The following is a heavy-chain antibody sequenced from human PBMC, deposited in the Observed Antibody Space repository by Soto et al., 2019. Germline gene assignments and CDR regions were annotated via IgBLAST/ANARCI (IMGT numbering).Heavy chain of an antibody. CDR1: GGSISSGDYY. CDR2: IHYSGST. CDR3: ARQVSSAWPPYYYDMDV. Sequence: SETLSLTCTVSGGSISSGDYYWSWIRQPPGRGLEWIGHIHYSGSTNYNPSLKSRVTISVDTSKNQVSLKLSSVTAADTAMYFCARQVSSAWPPYYYDMDVWGQGTTVTVSS. D-gene: IGHD6-25*01. J-gene: IGHJ6*01. V-gene: IGHV4-61*08.